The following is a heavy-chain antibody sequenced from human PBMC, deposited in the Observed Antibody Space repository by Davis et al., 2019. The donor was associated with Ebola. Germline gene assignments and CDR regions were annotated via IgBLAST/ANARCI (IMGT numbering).Heavy chain of an antibody. D-gene: IGHD4-23*01. J-gene: IGHJ4*02. CDR2: ISGTSSTI. V-gene: IGHV3-48*02. CDR1: GFTFSRYS. Sequence: PGGSLRLSCTASGFTFSRYSLNWVRQAPGKGLEWVSYISGTSSTIYYADSAKGRFTVSRDNAQNSLYLQMNSLRDDDTAVYYCARPIDYGGNAPSDWGQGTLVTVSS. CDR3: ARPIDYGGNAPSD.